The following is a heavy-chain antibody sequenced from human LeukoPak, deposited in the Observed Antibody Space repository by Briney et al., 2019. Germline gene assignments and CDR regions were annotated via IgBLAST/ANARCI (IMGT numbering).Heavy chain of an antibody. J-gene: IGHJ1*01. D-gene: IGHD4-17*01. CDR2: ISSSSSTI. Sequence: PGGSLRLSCAASGFTFSSYAMSWVRQAPGKGLEWVSYISSSSSTIYYADSVKGRFTISRDNAKNSLYLQMNSLRAEDTAVYYCARARTWDYEKYFQHWGQGTLVTVSS. CDR1: GFTFSSYA. CDR3: ARARTWDYEKYFQH. V-gene: IGHV3-48*01.